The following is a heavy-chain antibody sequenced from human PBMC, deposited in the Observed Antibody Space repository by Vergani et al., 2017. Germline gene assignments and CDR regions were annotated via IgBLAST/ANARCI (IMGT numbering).Heavy chain of an antibody. Sequence: QVQLQESGPGLVKPSETLSLTCAVSGYSISSGYYWGWIRQPPGKGLVWIGSIYHSGSTYYNPSLKSRVTISVDTSKNQFSLKLSSVTAADTAVYYCGGKTYYDFWSGYSRMDVWGQGTTVTVSS. CDR1: GYSISSGYY. D-gene: IGHD3-3*01. J-gene: IGHJ6*02. CDR2: IYHSGST. CDR3: GGKTYYDFWSGYSRMDV. V-gene: IGHV4-38-2*01.